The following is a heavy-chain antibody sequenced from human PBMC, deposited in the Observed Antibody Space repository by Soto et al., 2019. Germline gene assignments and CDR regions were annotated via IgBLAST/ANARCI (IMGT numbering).Heavy chain of an antibody. D-gene: IGHD2-15*01. V-gene: IGHV3-53*01. J-gene: IGHJ3*02. CDR2: IYSGGST. CDR1: GFTVSSNY. Sequence: GGSLRLSCAASGFTVSSNYMSWVRQAPGKGLEWVSVIYSGGSTYYADSVKGRFTISRDNSKNTLYLQMNSLRAEDTAVYYCARRIAGYCSGGSCFRAFDIWGQGTMVTVSS. CDR3: ARRIAGYCSGGSCFRAFDI.